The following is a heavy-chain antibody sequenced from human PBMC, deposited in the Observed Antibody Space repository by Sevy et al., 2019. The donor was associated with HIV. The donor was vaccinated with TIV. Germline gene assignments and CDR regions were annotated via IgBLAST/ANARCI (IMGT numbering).Heavy chain of an antibody. V-gene: IGHV4-31*03. CDR2: IYYTGST. CDR3: ARGDTVLPTGGFDF. CDR1: GDSISNGEYY. J-gene: IGHJ2*01. D-gene: IGHD2-8*01. Sequence: SETLSLTCTVSGDSISNGEYYWTWLRQHPGKGLEWIGYIYYTGSTYYNPSLESRGTMSVDMAKNQYSLKLTSVTAADTAMYDCARGDTVLPTGGFDFWGRGTLVTVSS.